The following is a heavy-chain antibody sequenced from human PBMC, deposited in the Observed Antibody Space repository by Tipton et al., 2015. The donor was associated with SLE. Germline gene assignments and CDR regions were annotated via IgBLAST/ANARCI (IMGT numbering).Heavy chain of an antibody. CDR2: ISGSGASGSGA. CDR1: GFTFSSYA. V-gene: IGHV3-23*01. CDR3: AKMGYDFWSGGPEGANAFDI. D-gene: IGHD3-3*01. J-gene: IGHJ3*02. Sequence: SLRLSCAASGFTFSSYAMSWVRQAPGQGLEWVSSISGSGASGSGADYADSVKGRFTISRDNSKNTLYLQMNSLRTEDTAVYYCAKMGYDFWSGGPEGANAFDIWGQGTMVTVSS.